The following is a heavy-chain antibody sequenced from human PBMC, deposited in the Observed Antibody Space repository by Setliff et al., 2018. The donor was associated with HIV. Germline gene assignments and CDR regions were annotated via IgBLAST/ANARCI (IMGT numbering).Heavy chain of an antibody. CDR1: GGTISSYY. CDR3: ARGLSFYDPGGFDY. D-gene: IGHD3-22*01. CDR2: IYTSGST. Sequence: SETLSLTCTVSGGTISSYYWSWIRQPPGKGLEWIGYIYTSGSTNYNPSLKSRVTISVDTSKNQFSLKLSSVTAADTAVYYCARGLSFYDPGGFDYWGQGTLVTVSS. J-gene: IGHJ4*02. V-gene: IGHV4-4*09.